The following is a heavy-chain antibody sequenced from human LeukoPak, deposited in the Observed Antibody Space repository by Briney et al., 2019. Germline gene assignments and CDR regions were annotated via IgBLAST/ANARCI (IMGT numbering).Heavy chain of an antibody. Sequence: GGSLRLSCAASGFTFSSYAMTWVRQAPGKGLEWVSTINGSGGSTYYADSVRGRFTISRDNSKNTLYLQMNSLRAEDTAVYYCAKDQGILIRGVMGAFDIWGQGTMVTVSS. J-gene: IGHJ3*02. CDR2: INGSGGST. CDR1: GFTFSSYA. D-gene: IGHD3-10*01. CDR3: AKDQGILIRGVMGAFDI. V-gene: IGHV3-23*01.